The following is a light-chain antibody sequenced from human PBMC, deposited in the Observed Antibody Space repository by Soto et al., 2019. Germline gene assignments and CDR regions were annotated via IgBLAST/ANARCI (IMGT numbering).Light chain of an antibody. CDR1: QSVSSN. V-gene: IGKV3-15*01. Sequence: EIVMTQSPATLSVSPGERATLSCRASQSVSSNLAWYQQKPGQAPRLLIYGESTRATGIPARFSGSGSGTEFTRIISSLQSEDFAVYYCQQYNNWPAEAFGPGTKVDIK. CDR3: QQYNNWPAEA. CDR2: GES. J-gene: IGKJ3*01.